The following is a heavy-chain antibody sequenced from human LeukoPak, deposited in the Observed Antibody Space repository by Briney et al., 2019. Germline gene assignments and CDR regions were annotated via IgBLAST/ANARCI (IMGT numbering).Heavy chain of an antibody. CDR1: GGSFSGYY. D-gene: IGHD3-22*01. V-gene: IGHV4-34*01. Sequence: SETLSLTCAVYGGSFSGYYWSWIRQPPGKGLEWIGEINHSGSTNYNPSLKSRVTISVDTSKNQFSLKLSSVTAAGTAVYYCARAGSGYYYGRGLYYFDYWGQGTLVTVSS. J-gene: IGHJ4*02. CDR3: ARAGSGYYYGRGLYYFDY. CDR2: INHSGST.